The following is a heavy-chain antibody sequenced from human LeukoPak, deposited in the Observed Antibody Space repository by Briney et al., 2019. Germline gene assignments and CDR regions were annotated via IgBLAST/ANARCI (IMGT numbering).Heavy chain of an antibody. J-gene: IGHJ4*02. CDR2: IRYDGSNK. V-gene: IGHV3-30*02. D-gene: IGHD2-2*01. Sequence: GGSLRLXCAASGFTFSSYGMHWVRQAPGKGLEWVAFIRYDGSNKYYADSVKGRFTISRDNSKNTLYLQMNSLRAEDTAVYYCAKDGSPYCSSTSCYFVHFDCWGQGTLVTVSS. CDR3: AKDGSPYCSSTSCYFVHFDC. CDR1: GFTFSSYG.